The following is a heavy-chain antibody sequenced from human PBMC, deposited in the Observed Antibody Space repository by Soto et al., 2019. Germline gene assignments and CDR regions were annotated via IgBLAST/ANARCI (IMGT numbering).Heavy chain of an antibody. Sequence: PSETLSLTCAVSGGSISTSNWWSWDRQSPGKGREWIGEIYHSGSTNYNPSLKSRVTISVDKSKNQFSLKLSSVTAADTAVYYCARGSGRQVYNYYGMDVCGQGTTVT. J-gene: IGHJ6*02. CDR1: GGSISTSNW. CDR3: ARGSGRQVYNYYGMDV. V-gene: IGHV4-4*02. D-gene: IGHD3-10*01. CDR2: IYHSGST.